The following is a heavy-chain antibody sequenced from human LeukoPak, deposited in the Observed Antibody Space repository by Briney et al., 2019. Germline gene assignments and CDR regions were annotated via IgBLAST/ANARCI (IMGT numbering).Heavy chain of an antibody. Sequence: GGSLRLSCAASGFTFSSYSMSWVRQAPGKGLEWVSYISSSSSAMYYADSMKGRFTISRDNAKNSLYLQMNNLRAEDTAVYYCARDLDYYGSGNYYGMDVWGQGTTVTVSS. CDR1: GFTFSSYS. V-gene: IGHV3-48*01. CDR3: ARDLDYYGSGNYYGMDV. D-gene: IGHD3-10*01. J-gene: IGHJ6*02. CDR2: ISSSSSAM.